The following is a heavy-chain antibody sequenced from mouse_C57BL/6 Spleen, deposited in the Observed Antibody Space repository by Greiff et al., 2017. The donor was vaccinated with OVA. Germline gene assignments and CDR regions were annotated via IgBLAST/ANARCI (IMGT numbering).Heavy chain of an antibody. J-gene: IGHJ2*01. Sequence: VKLMESGPGLVAPSQSLSITCTVSGFSLTSYGVHWVRQPPGKGLEWLVVIWSDGSTTYNSALNSRLSISKDNSKSQVFLKMNSLQTDDTAMYYCARHGDYGSSYYFDYWGQGTTLTVSS. CDR3: ARHGDYGSSYYFDY. CDR1: GFSLTSYG. CDR2: IWSDGST. V-gene: IGHV2-6-1*01. D-gene: IGHD1-1*01.